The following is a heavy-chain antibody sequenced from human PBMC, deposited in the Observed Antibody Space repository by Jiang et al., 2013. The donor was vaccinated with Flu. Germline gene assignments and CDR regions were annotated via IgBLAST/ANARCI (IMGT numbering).Heavy chain of an antibody. CDR1: GFTFATYW. CDR2: IKSDGSHT. V-gene: IGHV3-74*01. J-gene: IGHJ4*02. Sequence: QLVESGGGLVQPGGSLRLSCAASGFTFATYWMYWVRQVPGKGLAWVSRIKSDGSHTIYADSVKGRFTVSRDYAKNIMFLQMNSLRAEDTALYYCATNPGYWGQGTLVTVSS. CDR3: ATNPGY.